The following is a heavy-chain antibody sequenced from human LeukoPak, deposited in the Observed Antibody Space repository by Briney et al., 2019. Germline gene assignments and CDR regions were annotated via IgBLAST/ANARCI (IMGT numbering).Heavy chain of an antibody. V-gene: IGHV3-30-3*01. CDR3: VRDSGYDRYYFDL. D-gene: IGHD5-12*01. Sequence: PGGSLRLSCSASRFPFSWYAMHWVRQAPGKGLEWVAFASIDGSQEYYADSVKGRFTISRDNSKDTLDLQMTSLRGDDTAVYYCVRDSGYDRYYFDLWGQGTLVIVSS. CDR2: ASIDGSQE. CDR1: RFPFSWYA. J-gene: IGHJ4*02.